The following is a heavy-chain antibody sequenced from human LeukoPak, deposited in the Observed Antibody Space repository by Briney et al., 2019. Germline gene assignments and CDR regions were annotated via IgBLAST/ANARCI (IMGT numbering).Heavy chain of an antibody. Sequence: GGSLRLSCEASGFTFGSHAMYWLRQAPGKGLEWVAGIFGSGGSPHYADSVKGRFTISKDNPRNTVYLQINSLRDEDTAVYYCGKTTVGYSSGQKPAWPVDYWGQGTLVTVSS. J-gene: IGHJ4*02. CDR2: IFGSGGSP. V-gene: IGHV3-23*01. CDR3: GKTTVGYSSGQKPAWPVDY. D-gene: IGHD5-18*01. CDR1: GFTFGSHA.